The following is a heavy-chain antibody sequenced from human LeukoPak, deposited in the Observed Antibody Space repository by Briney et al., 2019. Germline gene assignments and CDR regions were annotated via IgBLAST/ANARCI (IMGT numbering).Heavy chain of an antibody. CDR3: ASTAIGQHLPD. V-gene: IGHV4-34*01. D-gene: IGHD6-13*01. CDR1: GGSFSGYY. J-gene: IGHJ4*02. Sequence: SETLSLTCAVYGGSFSGYYWSWIRQPPGKGLEWIGEINHSGSTNYNPSLKSRVTISVDTSKNQFSLKLSSVTAAGTAVYYCASTAIGQHLPDWGQGTLVTVSS. CDR2: INHSGST.